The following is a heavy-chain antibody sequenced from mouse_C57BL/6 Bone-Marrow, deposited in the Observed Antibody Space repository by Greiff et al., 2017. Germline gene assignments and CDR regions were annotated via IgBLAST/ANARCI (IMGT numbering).Heavy chain of an antibody. CDR1: GYTFTSYD. CDR3: ARDYGSSYWYFDV. D-gene: IGHD1-1*01. V-gene: IGHV1-85*01. CDR2: IYPRDGST. J-gene: IGHJ1*03. Sequence: QVQLQQSGPELVKPGASVKLSCKASGYTFTSYDINWVKQTPGKGLEWIGWIYPRDGSTKYNEKLKGKSTLTVDTSASTAYMELHSLTSEDSAVYFCARDYGSSYWYFDVWGTGTTVTVSS.